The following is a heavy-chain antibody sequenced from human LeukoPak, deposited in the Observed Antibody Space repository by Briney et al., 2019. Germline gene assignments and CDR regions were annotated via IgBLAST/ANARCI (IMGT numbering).Heavy chain of an antibody. D-gene: IGHD3-10*01. CDR2: ISYDGSNK. V-gene: IGHV3-30*18. J-gene: IGHJ4*02. Sequence: PGGSLRLSCAASGFTFSSYGMHWVRQAPGKRLEWVAVISYDGSNKYYADSVKGRFTISRDNSKNTLYLQMNSLRAEDTAVYYCANLCGSGSYPLANYFDYWGQGTLVTVSS. CDR1: GFTFSSYG. CDR3: ANLCGSGSYPLANYFDY.